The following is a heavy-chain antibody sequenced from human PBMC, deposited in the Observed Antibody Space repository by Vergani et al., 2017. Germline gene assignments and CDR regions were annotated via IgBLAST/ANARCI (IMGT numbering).Heavy chain of an antibody. Sequence: QVQLVQSGAEVKKPGSSVKVSCKASGGTFSSYAISWVRQAPGQGLEWMGGIIPIFGTANYAQKLQGRVTITADESTSTAYMELSSLRSEDTAVYYCARVAPSNSEVTPTAFDVWGQGTMVTVSS. CDR2: IIPIFGTA. D-gene: IGHD1-1*01. CDR3: ARVAPSNSEVTPTAFDV. CDR1: GGTFSSYA. J-gene: IGHJ3*01. V-gene: IGHV1-69*01.